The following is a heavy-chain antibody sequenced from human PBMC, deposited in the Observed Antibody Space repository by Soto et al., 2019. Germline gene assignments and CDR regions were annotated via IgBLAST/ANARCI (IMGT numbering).Heavy chain of an antibody. D-gene: IGHD6-13*01. J-gene: IGHJ6*02. Sequence: SETLSLTCAVYGGSFSGYYWSWIRQPPGKGLEWIGEINHSGSTNYNPSLKSRVTISVDTSKNQFSLKLGSVTAADTAVYYCARGRGYSSSWSTYYYYGMDVWGQGTTVTVSS. V-gene: IGHV4-34*01. CDR2: INHSGST. CDR1: GGSFSGYY. CDR3: ARGRGYSSSWSTYYYYGMDV.